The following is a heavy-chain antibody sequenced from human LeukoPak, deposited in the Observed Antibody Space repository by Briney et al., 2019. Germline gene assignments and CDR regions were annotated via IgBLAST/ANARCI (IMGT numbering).Heavy chain of an antibody. V-gene: IGHV4-4*07. J-gene: IGHJ6*02. Sequence: SETLSLTCTVSGGSISSYYWSWIRQPAGKGLEWIGRIYTSGSTNYNPSLKSRVTMSVDTSKNQFSLKLSSVTAADTAVYYCAREPRSGWSYYYGMDVWGQGTTVIVSS. D-gene: IGHD6-19*01. CDR3: AREPRSGWSYYYGMDV. CDR2: IYTSGST. CDR1: GGSISSYY.